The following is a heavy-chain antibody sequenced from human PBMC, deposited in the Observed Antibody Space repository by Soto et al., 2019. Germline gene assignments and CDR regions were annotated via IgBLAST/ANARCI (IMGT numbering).Heavy chain of an antibody. CDR3: AKDPLTVTPYFDY. CDR1: GFTFSNYA. D-gene: IGHD4-17*01. V-gene: IGHV3-23*01. J-gene: IGHJ4*02. Sequence: EVQVLESGGGLVQPGGSLRLSCAASGFTFSNYAMSWVRQAPGKGLEWVSTISSSGDNTDYVDSVKGRFTISRDNSKNPLYLQMNSLRAEDTAVYYCAKDPLTVTPYFDYWGQGTLVTVSS. CDR2: ISSSGDNT.